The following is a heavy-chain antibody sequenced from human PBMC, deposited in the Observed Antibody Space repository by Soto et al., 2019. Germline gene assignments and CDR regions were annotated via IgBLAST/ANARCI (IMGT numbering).Heavy chain of an antibody. CDR3: AVEYSSSFDY. CDR1: GYTLTELS. J-gene: IGHJ4*02. Sequence: ASVKVSCKVSGYTLTELSMQWVRQARGQRLEWIGWIVVGSGNTNYAQKFQERVTITRDMSTSTAYMELSSLRSEDTAMYYCAVEYSSSFDYWGQGTLVTVSS. CDR2: IVVGSGNT. V-gene: IGHV1-58*02. D-gene: IGHD6-6*01.